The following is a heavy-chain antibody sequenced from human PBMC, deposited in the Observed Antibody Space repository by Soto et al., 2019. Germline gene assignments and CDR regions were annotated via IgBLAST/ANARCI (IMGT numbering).Heavy chain of an antibody. D-gene: IGHD3-3*01. Sequence: SETLSLTCTVSGGSVSSGRYYWSWIRQPPGKGLEWIGYIYYSGSTNYNPSLKSRVTISVDTSKNQFSLELSSVTAADTAVYYCARDRYDFWSGYYTLLGMDVWGQGTTVTVSS. CDR1: GGSVSSGRYY. CDR2: IYYSGST. CDR3: ARDRYDFWSGYYTLLGMDV. J-gene: IGHJ6*02. V-gene: IGHV4-61*01.